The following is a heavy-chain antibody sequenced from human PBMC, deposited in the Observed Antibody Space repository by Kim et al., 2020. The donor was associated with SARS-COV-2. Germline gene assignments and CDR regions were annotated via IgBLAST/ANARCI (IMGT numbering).Heavy chain of an antibody. D-gene: IGHD6-13*01. CDR2: INPNSGGT. CDR1: GYTFTGYY. V-gene: IGHV1-2*02. Sequence: ASVKVSCKASGYTFTGYYMHWVRQAPGQGLEWMGWINPNSGGTNYAQKFQGRVTMTRDTSISTAYMELSRLRSDDTAVYYCARVSSSFGCMDYWGQGTLVTVSS. J-gene: IGHJ4*02. CDR3: ARVSSSFGCMDY.